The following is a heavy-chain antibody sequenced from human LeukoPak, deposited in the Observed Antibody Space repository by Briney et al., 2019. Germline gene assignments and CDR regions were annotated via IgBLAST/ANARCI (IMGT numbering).Heavy chain of an antibody. CDR3: ARRVVVPAAPYYFDY. CDR2: INSDGSST. Sequence: GGSLRLSCAASGFIFSSYWMHWVRQAPGKGLVWVSRINSDGSSTSYADSVKGRFTISRDNAKNTLYLQMNSLRAEDTAVYCCARRVVVPAAPYYFDYWGQGTLVTVSS. V-gene: IGHV3-74*01. CDR1: GFIFSSYW. D-gene: IGHD2-2*01. J-gene: IGHJ4*02.